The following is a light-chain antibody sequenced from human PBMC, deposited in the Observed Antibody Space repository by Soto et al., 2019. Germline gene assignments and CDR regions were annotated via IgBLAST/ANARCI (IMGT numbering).Light chain of an antibody. J-gene: IGLJ1*01. CDR3: CSYAGSYTYV. Sequence: QSALTQPRSVSGSPGQSVTISCTGTSSDVGDYNFVSWYQQHPGKAPKLVIYDVSKRSSGVPDRFSGSKSGNTASLTISGLQADDDADYYCCSYAGSYTYVFGTGTKLTVL. V-gene: IGLV2-11*01. CDR1: SSDVGDYNF. CDR2: DVS.